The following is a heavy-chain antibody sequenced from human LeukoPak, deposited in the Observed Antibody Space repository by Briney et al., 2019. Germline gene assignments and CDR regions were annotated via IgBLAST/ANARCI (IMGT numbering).Heavy chain of an antibody. CDR2: ITGGGDNT. Sequence: GGSLRLSCAASGFIFSGDDMNWVRQAPGTGLDWVSGITGGGDNTFYADSVKGRFTISRDNSKNTVYLQMNGLRAEDTAIYYCAIVSWSGYHSWGQGILVTVSS. V-gene: IGHV3-23*01. CDR3: AIVSWSGYHS. CDR1: GFIFSGDD. D-gene: IGHD3-3*01. J-gene: IGHJ4*02.